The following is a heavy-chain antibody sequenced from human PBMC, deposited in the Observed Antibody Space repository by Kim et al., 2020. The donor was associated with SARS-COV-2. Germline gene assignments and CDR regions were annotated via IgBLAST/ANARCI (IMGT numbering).Heavy chain of an antibody. CDR3: ARNPSGYSSSWYDSWFDP. Sequence: ASVKVSCKASGYTFTSYAMHWVRQAPGQRLAWLGWINAGNGNTKYSQKFQGRVTITRDTSASTAYMELSSLRSEDTAVYYCARNPSGYSSSWYDSWFDPWGQGTLVTVSS. CDR2: INAGNGNT. CDR1: GYTFTSYA. D-gene: IGHD6-13*01. V-gene: IGHV1-3*01. J-gene: IGHJ5*02.